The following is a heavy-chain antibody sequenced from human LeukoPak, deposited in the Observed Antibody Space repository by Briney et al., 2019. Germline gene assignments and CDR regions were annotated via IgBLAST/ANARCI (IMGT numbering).Heavy chain of an antibody. D-gene: IGHD6-19*01. CDR2: ISYDGSNK. J-gene: IGHJ6*02. CDR1: GFTFSSYG. CDR3: ARDRYSSGYYYYYGMDV. Sequence: TGRSLRLSCAASGFTFSSYGMHWVRQAPGKGLEWVAVISYDGSNKYYADSVKGRFTISRDNSKNTLYLQMNSLRAEDTAVYYCARDRYSSGYYYYYGMDVWGQGTTVTVSS. V-gene: IGHV3-30*03.